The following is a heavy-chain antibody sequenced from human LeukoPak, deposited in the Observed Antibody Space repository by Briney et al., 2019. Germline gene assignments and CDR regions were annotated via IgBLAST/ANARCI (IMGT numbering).Heavy chain of an antibody. CDR1: GFNFIDYS. D-gene: IGHD5-12*01. V-gene: IGHV3-48*01. Sequence: PGGSRRLSCAASGFNFIDYSMNWVRQAPGKGLEWISYIGISSGNTKYADSVKGRFTISRDKARNSLYLQMNSLRVEDTAMYHCARDHRYAFDNWGHGTLVTVSS. CDR2: IGISSGNT. J-gene: IGHJ4*01. CDR3: ARDHRYAFDN.